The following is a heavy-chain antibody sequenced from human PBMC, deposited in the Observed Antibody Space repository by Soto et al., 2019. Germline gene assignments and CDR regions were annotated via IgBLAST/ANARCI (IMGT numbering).Heavy chain of an antibody. J-gene: IGHJ5*02. V-gene: IGHV4-59*08. CDR3: ARVSEPQLVRSWFDP. CDR1: VGYISSNY. D-gene: IGHD6-13*01. CDR2: IDYSGST. Sequence: SGTLSLTCPVSVGYISSNYWSWTRQSPGKGMEWIGNIDYSGSTNYNPSLKSRVTISVDTSKNQFSLKLSSVTAADTAVYYCARVSEPQLVRSWFDPWGQGTLVTVSS.